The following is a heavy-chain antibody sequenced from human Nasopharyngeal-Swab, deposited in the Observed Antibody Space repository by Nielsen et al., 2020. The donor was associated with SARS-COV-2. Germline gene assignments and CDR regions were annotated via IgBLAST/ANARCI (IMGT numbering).Heavy chain of an antibody. CDR2: IYYSGST. J-gene: IGHJ6*03. CDR1: GGSISHYY. CDR3: ARLQYCMDV. Sequence: SETLSLTCTVSGGSISHYYWSWIRLPPGKGLEWIGYIYYSGSTNYNPSLRSRVTISVDTPKNQFSLKLSSVTAADTAVYYCARLQYCMDVWGKGTTVTVSS. D-gene: IGHD6-6*01. V-gene: IGHV4-59*01.